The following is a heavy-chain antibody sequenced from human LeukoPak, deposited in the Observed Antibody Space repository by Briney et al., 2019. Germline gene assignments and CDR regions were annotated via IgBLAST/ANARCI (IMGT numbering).Heavy chain of an antibody. V-gene: IGHV1-2*02. CDR3: ASNPSIPVTYGDYVDRYSMDV. CDR2: INPNSGGT. J-gene: IGHJ6*02. D-gene: IGHD4-17*01. Sequence: ASVTVSCKASGYTFTGYYMHWVRQAPGQGLEWMGWINPNSGGTNYAHKFQGRVAMTRDTSISTAYMELSRLRSDDTAVYYCASNPSIPVTYGDYVDRYSMDVWGQGTTVTVSS. CDR1: GYTFTGYY.